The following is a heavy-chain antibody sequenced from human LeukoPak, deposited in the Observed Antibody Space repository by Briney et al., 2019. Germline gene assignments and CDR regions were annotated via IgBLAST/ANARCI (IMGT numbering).Heavy chain of an antibody. J-gene: IGHJ4*02. CDR2: VNPNSGGT. CDR1: GYTFTAYY. Sequence: ASVKVSCKAPGYTFTAYYMLWVRQAPGQGLEWMGWVNPNSGGTKYAQKFQGRVNMTRDTSTATGFMELTGLKSDDTAVYFCARVLGAETTFDSWGQGTLVSVSS. D-gene: IGHD4-11*01. V-gene: IGHV1-2*02. CDR3: ARVLGAETTFDS.